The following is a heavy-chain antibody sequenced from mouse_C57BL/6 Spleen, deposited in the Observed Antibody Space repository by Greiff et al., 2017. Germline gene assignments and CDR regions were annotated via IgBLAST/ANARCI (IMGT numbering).Heavy chain of an antibody. V-gene: IGHV3-6*01. J-gene: IGHJ2*01. CDR3: ARAELGFDY. CDR1: GYSITSGYY. CDR2: ISYDGSN. D-gene: IGHD4-1*01. Sequence: ESGPGLVKPSQSLSLTCSVTGYSITSGYYWNWIRHFPGNKLEWMGYISYDGSNNYNPSLKNRISITRDTSKNQFFLKLNSVTTEDTATYYCARAELGFDYWGQGTTLTVSS.